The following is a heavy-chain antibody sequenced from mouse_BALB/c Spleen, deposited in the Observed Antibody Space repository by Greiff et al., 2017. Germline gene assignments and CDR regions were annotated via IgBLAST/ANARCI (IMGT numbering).Heavy chain of an antibody. CDR1: GFTFSSFG. D-gene: IGHD2-1*01. V-gene: IGHV5-17*02. J-gene: IGHJ3*01. CDR2: ISSGSSTI. Sequence: EVQLVESGGGLVQPGGSRKLSCAASGFTFSSFGMHWVRQAPEKGLEWVAYISSGSSTIYYADTVKGRFTISRDNPKNTLFLQMTSLRSEDTAMYYCARSGGNSAWFAYWGQGTLVTVSA. CDR3: ARSGGNSAWFAY.